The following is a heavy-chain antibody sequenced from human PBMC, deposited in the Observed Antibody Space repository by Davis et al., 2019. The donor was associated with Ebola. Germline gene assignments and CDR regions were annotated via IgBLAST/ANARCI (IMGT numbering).Heavy chain of an antibody. J-gene: IGHJ6*02. CDR1: GYNFTSYG. V-gene: IGHV1-18*01. CDR2: ISTYNGNT. CDR3: ARAVDCSSTSCFYYYFYGLDV. D-gene: IGHD2-2*01. Sequence: ASVKVSCKASGYNFTSYGISWVRQAPGQGLEWMGWISTYNGNTKYAQKVQGRVTVTTHTSTSTAYMELRSLRSDDTAVYYCARAVDCSSTSCFYYYFYGLDVWGQGTTVAVSS.